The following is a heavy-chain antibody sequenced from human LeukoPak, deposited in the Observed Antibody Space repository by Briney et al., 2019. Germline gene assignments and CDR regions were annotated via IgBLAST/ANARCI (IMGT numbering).Heavy chain of an antibody. V-gene: IGHV4-30-2*01. Sequence: SETLSLTCAVSGGSISSGGYSWSCIRQPPGKGLEWIGYIYHSGSTYYNPSLKSRVTISVDRSKNQFSLKLSSVTAADTAVYYCARGPDCSSTSCSLDYWGQGTLVTVSS. CDR3: ARGPDCSSTSCSLDY. J-gene: IGHJ4*02. D-gene: IGHD2-2*01. CDR2: IYHSGST. CDR1: GGSISSGGYS.